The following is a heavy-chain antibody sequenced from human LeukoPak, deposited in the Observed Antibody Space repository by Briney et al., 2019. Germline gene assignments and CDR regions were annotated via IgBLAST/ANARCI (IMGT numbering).Heavy chain of an antibody. CDR3: ARDDRGYHFDY. J-gene: IGHJ4*02. Sequence: ASVKVSCKASGGTFSSYAISWVRQAPGQGLEWMGWINAGNGNTKYSQKFQGRVTITRDTSASTAYMELSSLRSEDTAVYYCARDDRGYHFDYWGQGTLVTVSS. D-gene: IGHD5-12*01. V-gene: IGHV1-3*01. CDR1: GGTFSSYA. CDR2: INAGNGNT.